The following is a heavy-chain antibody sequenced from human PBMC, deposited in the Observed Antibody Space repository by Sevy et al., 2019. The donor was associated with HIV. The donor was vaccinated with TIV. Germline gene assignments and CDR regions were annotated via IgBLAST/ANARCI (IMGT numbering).Heavy chain of an antibody. V-gene: IGHV5-51*01. D-gene: IGHD2-2*01. CDR3: ARYPIVVVPAAEYYFDY. CDR1: GYTFSNYW. J-gene: IGHJ4*02. CDR2: IYPGDSDT. Sequence: GESLKISCKGSGYTFSNYWIGWVRQMPGKGLEWMGVIYPGDSDTRYSPSFQGQVNISAGKSSSTAYLQWSSLKTSDTAIYYCARYPIVVVPAAEYYFDYWGQGTLVTVSS.